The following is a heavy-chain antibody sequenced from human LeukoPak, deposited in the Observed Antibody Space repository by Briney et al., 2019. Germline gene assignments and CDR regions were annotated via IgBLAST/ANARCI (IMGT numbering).Heavy chain of an antibody. Sequence: GGSLRLSCAASGFTVSSNYMSWVRQAPGKGLEWVSVIYSGGSTYYADSVKGRFTISRDNSKNTLYLQMNSLRAEDTAVHYCAGAYGSGSNYGMDVWGQGTTVTVSS. D-gene: IGHD3-10*01. CDR1: GFTVSSNY. J-gene: IGHJ6*02. CDR3: AGAYGSGSNYGMDV. V-gene: IGHV3-53*05. CDR2: IYSGGST.